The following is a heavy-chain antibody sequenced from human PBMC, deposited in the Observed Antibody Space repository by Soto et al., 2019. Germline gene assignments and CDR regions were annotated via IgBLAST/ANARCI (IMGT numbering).Heavy chain of an antibody. CDR2: IGDSGGMP. CDR3: AKVISTGIHRGYLDY. D-gene: IGHD3-10*01. J-gene: IGHJ4*02. Sequence: GGSLRLSCAASGFTFSNNAMSWVRQAPGKGLEWVSLIGDSGGMPYYPESVKGRFTISRDTSRNTLYLQMNSLRVEDTAVYYCAKVISTGIHRGYLDYWGQGTLVTVSS. V-gene: IGHV3-23*01. CDR1: GFTFSNNA.